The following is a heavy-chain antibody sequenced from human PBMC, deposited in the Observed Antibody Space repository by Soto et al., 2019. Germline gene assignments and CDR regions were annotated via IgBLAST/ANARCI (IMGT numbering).Heavy chain of an antibody. CDR2: IAVGSGYT. CDR3: AADATAWQQMVPADY. D-gene: IGHD2-8*01. J-gene: IGHJ4*02. CDR1: GFTFTSSA. Sequence: SVKVSCKASGFTFTSSAFQWVRQARGQRLEWIGWIAVGSGYTNYAQRFQDRVTLTRDMSTATTYMELSRLTSEDTAIYYCAADATAWQQMVPADYWGQGTLVTVSS. V-gene: IGHV1-58*01.